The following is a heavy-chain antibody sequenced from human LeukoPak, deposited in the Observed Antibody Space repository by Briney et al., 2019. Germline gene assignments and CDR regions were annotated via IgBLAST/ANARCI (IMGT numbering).Heavy chain of an antibody. V-gene: IGHV4-59*01. J-gene: IGHJ4*02. Sequence: SETLSLTCTVSGGSINSYYWSWIRQPPGKGLDWIGYMYYSGTTNYNPSLKSRVTISVDTSKNQFSLKLTSVTAADTAVYYCARESGGYDYNFDYWGQGTLVTVSS. CDR1: GGSINSYY. CDR3: ARESGGYDYNFDY. CDR2: MYYSGTT. D-gene: IGHD5-12*01.